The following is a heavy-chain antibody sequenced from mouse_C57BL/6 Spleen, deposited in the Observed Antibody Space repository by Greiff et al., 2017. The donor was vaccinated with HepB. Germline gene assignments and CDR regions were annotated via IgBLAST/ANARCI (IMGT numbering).Heavy chain of an antibody. CDR3: ARWRAPLGYFDV. CDR2: IYPGSGNT. Sequence: QVQLQQSGAELVRPGASVKLSCKASGYTFTDYYINWVKQRPGQGLEWIARIYPGSGNTYYNEKFKGKATLTAEKSSSTAYMQLSSLTSEDSAVYFCARWRAPLGYFDVRGTGTTVTVSS. CDR1: GYTFTDYY. J-gene: IGHJ1*03. D-gene: IGHD3-3*01. V-gene: IGHV1-76*01.